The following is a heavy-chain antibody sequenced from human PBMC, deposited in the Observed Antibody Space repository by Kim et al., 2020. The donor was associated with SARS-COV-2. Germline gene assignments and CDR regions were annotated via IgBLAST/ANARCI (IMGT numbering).Heavy chain of an antibody. CDR1: GFTFSNAW. D-gene: IGHD3-10*01. CDR2: IKSKTVGGTT. CDR3: TTDPRWFGELFYYYYGMDV. J-gene: IGHJ6*02. Sequence: GGSLRLSCAASGFTFSNAWMSWVRQAPGKGLEWVGRIKSKTVGGTTDYAAPVKGRFTISRDDSKNTLYLQMNSRKTEDTAVYYCTTDPRWFGELFYYYYGMDVWGQETTVTVSS. V-gene: IGHV3-15*01.